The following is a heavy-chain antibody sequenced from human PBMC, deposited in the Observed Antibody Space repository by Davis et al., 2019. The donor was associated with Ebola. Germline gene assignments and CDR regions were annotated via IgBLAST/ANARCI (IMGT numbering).Heavy chain of an antibody. CDR2: ISGSGGST. D-gene: IGHD5-18*01. Sequence: GESLKISCAASGFTFSSYAMSWVRQAPGKGLEWVSAISGSGGSTYYADSVKGRFTISRDNSKNTLYLQMNSLRAEDTAVYYCARAMDTAMVTGVFDYWGQGTLVTVSS. CDR1: GFTFSSYA. V-gene: IGHV3-23*01. J-gene: IGHJ4*02. CDR3: ARAMDTAMVTGVFDY.